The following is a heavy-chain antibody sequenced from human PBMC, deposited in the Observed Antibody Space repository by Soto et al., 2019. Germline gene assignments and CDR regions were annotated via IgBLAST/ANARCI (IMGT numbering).Heavy chain of an antibody. CDR1: FGSFSGYY. CDR2: INHSGST. J-gene: IGHJ6*02. V-gene: IGHV4-34*01. D-gene: IGHD5-18*01. CDR3: AAWSGVDTALGKYYYYGMDV. Sequence: SETLSLTCTVYFGSFSGYYLSWILQPPFKLLEFIGEINHSGSTNYNPSLKSRVTISVDTSKNHFSLRLSSVTAADTAVYYCAAWSGVDTALGKYYYYGMDVWGQGTTVTVS.